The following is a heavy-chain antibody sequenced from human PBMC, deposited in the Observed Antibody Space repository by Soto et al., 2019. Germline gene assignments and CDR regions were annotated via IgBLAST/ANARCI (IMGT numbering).Heavy chain of an antibody. D-gene: IGHD4-17*01. CDR3: ARDTYTVTTPGGMDV. CDR2: IYYSGST. V-gene: IGHV4-31*03. J-gene: IGHJ6*02. Sequence: PSLTCTVSGGSISSGGYYWSWIRQHPGKGLEWIGYIYYSGSTYYNPSLKSRVTISVDTSKNQFSLKLSSVTAADTAVYYCARDTYTVTTPGGMDVWGQGTTVTVS. CDR1: GGSISSGGYY.